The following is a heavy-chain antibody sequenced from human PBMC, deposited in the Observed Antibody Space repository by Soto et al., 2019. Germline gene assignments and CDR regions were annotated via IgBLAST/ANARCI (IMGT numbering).Heavy chain of an antibody. CDR1: GDSVSSNSAA. Sequence: SETLSLTCAISGDSVSSNSAAWNWIRQSPSRGLEWLGRTYYRSKWYNDYAVSVKSRITINPDTSKNQFSLQLNSVTPEDTAVYYCARGSSIVVVAANNWFDPWGQGTLVTVSS. CDR3: ARGSSIVVVAANNWFDP. CDR2: TYYRSKWYN. J-gene: IGHJ5*02. V-gene: IGHV6-1*01. D-gene: IGHD2-15*01.